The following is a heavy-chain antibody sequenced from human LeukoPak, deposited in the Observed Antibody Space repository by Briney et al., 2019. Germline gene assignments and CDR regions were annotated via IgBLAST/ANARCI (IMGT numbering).Heavy chain of an antibody. V-gene: IGHV3-48*03. Sequence: PRGSLRLSCAASGFSFSNYEMNWVRQAPGKGLEWVSYIGRSGSTIHYEDSVKGRFTISRDNVKNSLYLQMNSLRAEDTAVYYCAELGITMIGGVWGKGTTVTMSS. CDR3: AELGITMIGGV. J-gene: IGHJ6*04. D-gene: IGHD3-10*02. CDR1: GFSFSNYE. CDR2: IGRSGSTI.